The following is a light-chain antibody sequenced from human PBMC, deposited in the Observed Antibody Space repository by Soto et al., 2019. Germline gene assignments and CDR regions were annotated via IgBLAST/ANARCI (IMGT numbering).Light chain of an antibody. CDR2: VAS. CDR3: LHDYSVPRT. CDR1: QGIRND. Sequence: IQMTKSPSSLSESVGDTLTITCRSRQGIRNDLGWYQQKPGKAPKLLIYVASTLQSGVPSRFSGSGSGRDFTLTISSLQPEDFETYYCLHDYSVPRTFGQGTKVDIK. J-gene: IGKJ1*01. V-gene: IGKV1-6*01.